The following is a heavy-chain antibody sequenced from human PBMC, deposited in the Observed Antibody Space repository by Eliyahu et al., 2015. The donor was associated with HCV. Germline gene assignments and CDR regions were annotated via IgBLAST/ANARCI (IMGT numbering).Heavy chain of an antibody. Sequence: EVQLVQSGAEVKKPGESLKIXCXXSGYSFTNYXITWVRQMPGKGLEWMGIIYPDDSDTRYSPSFQGQVTISVDKSISTAYLQWSSLKASDTAMYYCARFNVGTPNPLDYWGQGTLVTVSS. J-gene: IGHJ4*02. CDR3: ARFNVGTPNPLDY. D-gene: IGHD1-1*01. V-gene: IGHV5-51*03. CDR2: IYPDDSDT. CDR1: GYSFTNYX.